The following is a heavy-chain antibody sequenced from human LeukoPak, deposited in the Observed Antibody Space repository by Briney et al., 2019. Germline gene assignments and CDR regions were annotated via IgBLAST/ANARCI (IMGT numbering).Heavy chain of an antibody. J-gene: IGHJ5*02. V-gene: IGHV3-15*01. CDR3: SPLTTVTTCNWFDP. CDR1: GFTFKNAW. CDR2: IKAKADGGTT. Sequence: GGSLRLSCAASGFTFKNAWMSWVRQAPGKGLEWVARIKAKADGGTTDYAAPVKGRFTISRDESKSTLFLQINSTKTEETAVYYGSPLTTVTTCNWFDPWGQGTLVTVSS. D-gene: IGHD4-11*01.